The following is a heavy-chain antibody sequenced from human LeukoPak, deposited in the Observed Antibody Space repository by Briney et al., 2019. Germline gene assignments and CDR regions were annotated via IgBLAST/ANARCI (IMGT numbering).Heavy chain of an antibody. CDR3: ARGGHNTNEYFFQY. CDR1: GGSFSGYY. Sequence: SETLSLTCGVYGGSFSGYYWSWLRQPPGKGLEWIGEINDSGRSNYKSSLKSRVTISEDTSKNQFSLKLSSVTAADTAVYFCARGGHNTNEYFFQYWGQGALVTVSS. J-gene: IGHJ4*02. V-gene: IGHV4-34*01. D-gene: IGHD1-1*01. CDR2: INDSGRS.